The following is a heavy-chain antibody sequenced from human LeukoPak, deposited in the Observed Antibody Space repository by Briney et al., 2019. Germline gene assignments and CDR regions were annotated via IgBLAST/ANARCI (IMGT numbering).Heavy chain of an antibody. CDR3: ARHGSITMVRERLRYYYMDV. CDR1: GFIFSSYG. D-gene: IGHD3-10*01. Sequence: GGSLRLSCAASGFIFSSYGMSWVRQAPGKGLEWVSAISGNCGSTYHAASGKGHFIISRDNSQNTLYLQINNLSAEDTAVYHCARHGSITMVRERLRYYYMDVWGKGTTVTISS. J-gene: IGHJ6*03. V-gene: IGHV3-23*01. CDR2: ISGNCGST.